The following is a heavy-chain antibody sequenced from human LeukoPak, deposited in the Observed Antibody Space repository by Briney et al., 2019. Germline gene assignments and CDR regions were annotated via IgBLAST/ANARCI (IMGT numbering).Heavy chain of an antibody. CDR3: ARKSIVTAGRKPYDY. D-gene: IGHD6-13*01. V-gene: IGHV4-34*01. CDR1: GGSFSGYY. J-gene: IGHJ4*02. CDR2: IDHSGRT. Sequence: SETLSLTYAVYGGSFSGYYWSWIRQPPGKGLEWIGEIDHSGRTNSNPSLKSRVTISVDMSKNQFSLRLSSVTAADTAVYYCARKSIVTAGRKPYDYWDQGTLVTVSP.